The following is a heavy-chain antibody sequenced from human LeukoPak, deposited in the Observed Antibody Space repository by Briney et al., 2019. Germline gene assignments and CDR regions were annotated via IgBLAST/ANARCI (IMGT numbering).Heavy chain of an antibody. Sequence: PGGSLRLSCAASGFTFSSYAMHWVRQAPGKGLEWVAVISYDGSNKYYADSVKGRFTISRDNSKNTLYQQMNSLRAEDTAVYYCARVGYSYGLAPLDYWGQGTLVTVSS. CDR2: ISYDGSNK. D-gene: IGHD5-18*01. CDR1: GFTFSSYA. V-gene: IGHV3-30*04. J-gene: IGHJ4*02. CDR3: ARVGYSYGLAPLDY.